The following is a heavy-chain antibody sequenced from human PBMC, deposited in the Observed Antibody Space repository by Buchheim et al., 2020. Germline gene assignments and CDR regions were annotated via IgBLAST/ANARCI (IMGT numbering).Heavy chain of an antibody. CDR1: GITFSSYA. CDR2: ISYDGSNK. D-gene: IGHD3-3*02. J-gene: IGHJ4*02. V-gene: IGHV3-30*04. Sequence: QVQLVESGGGVAQPGMSLRLSCAASGITFSSYAMHRVRQAPGKGLEWVAVISYDGSNKYYADSVKGRFPISRDNSKNTLYLQMSSLRADDTAGYYCARGLASVRLSPIDFWGQGTL. CDR3: ARGLASVRLSPIDF.